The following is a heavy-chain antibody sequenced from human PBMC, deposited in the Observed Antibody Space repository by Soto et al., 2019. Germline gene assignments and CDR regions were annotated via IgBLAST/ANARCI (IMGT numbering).Heavy chain of an antibody. D-gene: IGHD6-13*01. J-gene: IGHJ6*02. V-gene: IGHV3-53*01. Sequence: LRLSCAASGFTVSSNYMSWVRQAPGKGLEWVSVIYSGGSTYYADSVKGRFTISRDNSKNTLYLQMNSLRAEDTAVYYCARDAPKSAAAGNYYYYGMDVWGQGTTVTVSS. CDR2: IYSGGST. CDR1: GFTVSSNY. CDR3: ARDAPKSAAAGNYYYYGMDV.